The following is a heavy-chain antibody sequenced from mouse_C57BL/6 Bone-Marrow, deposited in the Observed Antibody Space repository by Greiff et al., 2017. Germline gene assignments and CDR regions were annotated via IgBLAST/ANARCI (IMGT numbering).Heavy chain of an antibody. Sequence: QVQLQQSGPGLVQPSQSLSITCTVSGFSLTSYGVHWVRQSPGKGLEWLGVIWRGGSTDYHAAFMSRLSITKDNSKSQVFFKMNTLQAADTARYYCATSYYGSRYYAIDDSGQGTSVTVSS. CDR1: GFSLTSYG. J-gene: IGHJ4*01. V-gene: IGHV2-5*01. CDR2: IWRGGST. CDR3: ATSYYGSRYYAIDD. D-gene: IGHD1-1*01.